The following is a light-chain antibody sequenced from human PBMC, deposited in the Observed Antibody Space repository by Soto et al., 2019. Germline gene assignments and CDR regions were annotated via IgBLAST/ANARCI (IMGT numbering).Light chain of an antibody. J-gene: IGKJ1*01. V-gene: IGKV3-15*01. CDR3: QQYNNWNKT. CDR2: GAS. Sequence: EIVMAPSPATPSLSPGEKATLSCRAGQSVSSNLAWYQQKPGQAPRLLIYGASTRATGIPARFSGSGSGTEFTLTISSLQSEDFAVYYCQQYNNWNKTFGQGTKVDIK. CDR1: QSVSSN.